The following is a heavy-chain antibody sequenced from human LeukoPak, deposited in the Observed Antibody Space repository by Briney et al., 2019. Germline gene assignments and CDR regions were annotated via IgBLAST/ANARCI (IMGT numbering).Heavy chain of an antibody. Sequence: SETLSLTCTVSGGSISSGGYYWSWIRQPPGKGLEWIGYIYYSGSTNYNPSLKSRVTISVDTSKNQFSLKLSSVTAADTAVYYCARGRYSYGFSFDYWGQGTLVTVSS. CDR2: IYYSGST. CDR3: ARGRYSYGFSFDY. J-gene: IGHJ4*02. V-gene: IGHV4-61*08. D-gene: IGHD5-18*01. CDR1: GGSISSGGYY.